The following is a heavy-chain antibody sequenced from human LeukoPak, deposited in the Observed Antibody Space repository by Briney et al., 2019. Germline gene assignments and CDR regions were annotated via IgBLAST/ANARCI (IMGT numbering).Heavy chain of an antibody. CDR3: ARDGNDILTGYYKAPLDY. D-gene: IGHD3-9*01. J-gene: IGHJ4*02. V-gene: IGHV1-69*13. CDR1: GGTFSGYA. Sequence: SVKVSCKASGGTFSGYAISWVRLAPGQGLEWMGGIIPIFGTANYAQKSQGRVTITADESTSTAYMELSSLRSEDTAVYYCARDGNDILTGYYKAPLDYWGQGTLVTVSS. CDR2: IIPIFGTA.